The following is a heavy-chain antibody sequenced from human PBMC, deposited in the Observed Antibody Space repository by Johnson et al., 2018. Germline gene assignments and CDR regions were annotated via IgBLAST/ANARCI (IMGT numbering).Heavy chain of an antibody. V-gene: IGHV3-23*04. CDR1: GFTFSSYA. Sequence: VQLVETGGGLVQPGGSLRLSCAASGFTFSSYAMSWVRQAPGKGLEWVSAISGSGGSTYYADSVKGRFTISRDNPKNTLYLQMNSLRAEDTAVYYCAKAVSGGINYYYYYYMDVWGKGTTVTVSS. J-gene: IGHJ6*03. D-gene: IGHD2-15*01. CDR3: AKAVSGGINYYYYYYMDV. CDR2: ISGSGGST.